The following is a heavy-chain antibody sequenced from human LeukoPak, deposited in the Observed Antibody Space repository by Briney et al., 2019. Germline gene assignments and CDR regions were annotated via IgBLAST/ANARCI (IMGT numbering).Heavy chain of an antibody. D-gene: IGHD2-2*01. V-gene: IGHV3-21*06. CDR3: ARDGEPCASISCQSYFYHYMDV. CDR1: GFAFSKYS. CDR2: INSDDSHK. J-gene: IGHJ6*03. Sequence: PGGSLTLSCVGSGFAFSKYSMNWVRQAPGGGLQWVSSINSDDSHKYYPDSLKGRVTVSRDNANNSVFLRMDDLRADDTAVYYCARDGEPCASISCQSYFYHYMDVWGKGTTVTVSS.